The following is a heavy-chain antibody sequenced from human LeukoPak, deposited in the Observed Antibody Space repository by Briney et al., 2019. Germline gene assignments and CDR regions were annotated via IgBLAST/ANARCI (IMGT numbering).Heavy chain of an antibody. CDR1: GYTFNGYP. J-gene: IGHJ4*02. CDR2: INPNSGAT. V-gene: IGHV1-2*02. CDR3: ARDRGSGSYDPVDY. D-gene: IGHD3-10*01. Sequence: GASVKVSCKASGYTFNGYPMHWVRQAPGQGLEWMGWINPNSGATNYAQKLQGRVTMTRDTSMSTAYVELSRLRSDDTAVYYCARDRGSGSYDPVDYWGQGTLVTVSS.